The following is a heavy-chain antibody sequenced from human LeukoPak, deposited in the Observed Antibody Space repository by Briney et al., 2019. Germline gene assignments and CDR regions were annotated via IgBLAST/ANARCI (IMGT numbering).Heavy chain of an antibody. Sequence: GGSLRLSCAASGFTFSSYGMHWVRQAPGKGLEWVAFIRYDGSNKYYADSVKGRFTISRDNSKNTLYLQMNSLRAEDTAVYYCAKGGNYYYYYGMDVWGQGTTVTVS. CDR1: GFTFSSYG. J-gene: IGHJ6*02. CDR3: AKGGNYYYYYGMDV. V-gene: IGHV3-30*02. D-gene: IGHD1-26*01. CDR2: IRYDGSNK.